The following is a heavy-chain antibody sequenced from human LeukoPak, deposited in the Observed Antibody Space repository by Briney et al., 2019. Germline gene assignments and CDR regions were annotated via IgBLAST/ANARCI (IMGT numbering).Heavy chain of an antibody. Sequence: GGSLRLSCAASGFTFSSYAMSWVRQAPGKGLEWVSAICGSGGSTYYADSVKGRFTISRDNSKNTLYLQMNSLRAEDTVVYYCAKQEAGGDFWSGYKDWGQGTLVTVSS. CDR1: GFTFSSYA. V-gene: IGHV3-23*01. CDR2: ICGSGGST. CDR3: AKQEAGGDFWSGYKD. J-gene: IGHJ4*02. D-gene: IGHD3-3*01.